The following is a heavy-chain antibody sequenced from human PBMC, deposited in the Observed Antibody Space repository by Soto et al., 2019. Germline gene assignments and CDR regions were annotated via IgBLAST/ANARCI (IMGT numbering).Heavy chain of an antibody. CDR1: GGSISSYY. CDR3: ARGYDFWSGYYHWFDP. J-gene: IGHJ5*02. V-gene: IGHV4-59*01. CDR2: IYYSGST. D-gene: IGHD3-3*01. Sequence: SETLSLTCTVSGGSISSYYWSWIRQPPGKGLEWIGYIYYSGSTNYNPSLKSRVTISVDTSKNQFSLKLSSVTAADTAVYYCARGYDFWSGYYHWFDPWGQGTLVTVSS.